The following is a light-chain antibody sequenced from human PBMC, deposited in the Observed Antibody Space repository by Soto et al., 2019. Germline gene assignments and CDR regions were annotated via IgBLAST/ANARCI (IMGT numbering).Light chain of an antibody. Sequence: DIQMTQSPSSLSASVGDRITITCQASQDITNYLNWYQQKPGKAPKLLIFDASNLDGGVPSRFSGSGSGTDFTFTISSLHPEDIATYFCQQFHSPPITFGPGTKWIS. V-gene: IGKV1-33*01. CDR3: QQFHSPPIT. CDR2: DAS. CDR1: QDITNY. J-gene: IGKJ3*01.